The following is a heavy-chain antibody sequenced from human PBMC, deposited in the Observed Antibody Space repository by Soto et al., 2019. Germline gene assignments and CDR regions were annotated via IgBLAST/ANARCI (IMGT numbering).Heavy chain of an antibody. CDR1: GFTFSHAW. Sequence: GGSLRLSCAASGFTFSHAWMSWVRQAPGKGLEWVGRIKGKADGETKDYGAPVRGRFTISRDDAKDTLYLQMNSLRIEDTAVSYCWVVKRLDQYSTSGYWFDPWGPGTLVTVSS. J-gene: IGHJ5*02. CDR3: WVVKRLDQYSTSGYWFDP. V-gene: IGHV3-15*01. CDR2: IKGKADGETK. D-gene: IGHD4-4*01.